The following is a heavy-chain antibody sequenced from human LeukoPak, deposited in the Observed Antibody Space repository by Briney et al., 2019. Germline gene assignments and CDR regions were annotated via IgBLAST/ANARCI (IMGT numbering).Heavy chain of an antibody. CDR3: ARDAAARQGTNWFDP. J-gene: IGHJ5*02. CDR1: GGSISSSNW. CDR2: IYHSGST. V-gene: IGHV4-4*02. D-gene: IGHD6-6*01. Sequence: SETLSLTCAVSGGSISSSNWWSWVRQPPGKGLEWIGEIYHSGSTNYNPSLKSRVTISVDKSKNQFSLKLSSVTAADTAVYYCARDAAARQGTNWFDPWGQGTLVTVSS.